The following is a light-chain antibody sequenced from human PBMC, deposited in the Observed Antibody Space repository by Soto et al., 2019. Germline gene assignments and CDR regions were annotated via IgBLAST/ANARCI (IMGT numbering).Light chain of an antibody. CDR1: SSDVGGYNY. CDR2: DVD. CDR3: SSYTSSSTVI. V-gene: IGLV2-14*03. Sequence: QSALTQPASISGSPGQSITISCTGTSSDVGGYNYVSWYQQYPGKAPKLMIYDVDNWPSGVSNRFSGSKSGKTASLTISGLQAEDEADYYCSSYTSSSTVIFGGGTKLTVL. J-gene: IGLJ2*01.